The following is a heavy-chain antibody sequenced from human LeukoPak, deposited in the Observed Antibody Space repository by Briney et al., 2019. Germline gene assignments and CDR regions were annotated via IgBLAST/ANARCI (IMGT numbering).Heavy chain of an antibody. CDR2: ISGSGGST. J-gene: IGHJ3*02. V-gene: IGHV3-23*01. Sequence: GGSLRLSCAASGFTFSSYAMSWVRQAPGKGLEWVSAISGSGGSTYYADSVKGRFTISRDNAKNSLYLQMNSLRAEDTAVYYCARDSNDILTGYYNSLDAFDIWGQGTMVTVSS. CDR3: ARDSNDILTGYYNSLDAFDI. CDR1: GFTFSSYA. D-gene: IGHD3-9*01.